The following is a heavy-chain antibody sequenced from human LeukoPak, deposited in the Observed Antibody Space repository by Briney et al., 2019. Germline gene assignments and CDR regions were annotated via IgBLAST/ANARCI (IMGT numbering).Heavy chain of an antibody. Sequence: PGRSLRLSCAASGFTFSSYGMHWVRQAPGKGLEWVAVISYDGSNKYYADSVKGRFTISRDNSKNTLYLQMNSLRAEDTAVYYCAKDRHPAMYYFDYRGQGTLVTVSS. J-gene: IGHJ4*02. CDR3: AKDRHPAMYYFDY. CDR2: ISYDGSNK. V-gene: IGHV3-30*18. CDR1: GFTFSSYG.